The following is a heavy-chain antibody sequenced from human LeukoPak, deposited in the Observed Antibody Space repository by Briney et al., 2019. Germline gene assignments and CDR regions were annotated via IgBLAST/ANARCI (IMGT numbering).Heavy chain of an antibody. V-gene: IGHV3-23*01. CDR3: AKGGGNSWFDF. D-gene: IGHD6-13*01. Sequence: PGGSLRLSCAASGFTFSSYSMTWVRQAPGKGLEWVSSMSGRGDTIDYADSVKGRFTISRDKTKNTLYLQMNSLRAEDTAVYYCAKGGGNSWFDFWGQGTLVTVSS. J-gene: IGHJ4*02. CDR2: MSGRGDTI. CDR1: GFTFSSYS.